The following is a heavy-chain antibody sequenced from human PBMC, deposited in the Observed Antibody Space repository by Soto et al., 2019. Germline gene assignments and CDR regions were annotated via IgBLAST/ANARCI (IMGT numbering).Heavy chain of an antibody. D-gene: IGHD3-22*01. V-gene: IGHV4-59*02. CDR2: MYFGGSF. CDR3: AKSYYDTTGFAVDP. CDR1: GASVSAGY. J-gene: IGHJ5*02. Sequence: SDTLSLTCTVSGASVSAGYWSWIRQPPGKGLEWIGFMYFGGSFNYNPALTSRVSISVETSKNQFSMKVTSVTAADTAVYYCAKSYYDTTGFAVDPWGQGTLVTVPQ.